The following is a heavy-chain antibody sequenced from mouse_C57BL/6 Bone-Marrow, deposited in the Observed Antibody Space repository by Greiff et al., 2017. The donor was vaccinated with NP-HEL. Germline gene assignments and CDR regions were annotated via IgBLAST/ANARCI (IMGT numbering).Heavy chain of an antibody. D-gene: IGHD1-1*01. V-gene: IGHV1-81*01. J-gene: IGHJ3*01. Sequence: VQRVESGAELARPGASVKLSCKASGYTFTSYGISWVKQRTGQGLEWIGEIYPRSGNTYYNEKFKGKATLTADKSSSTAYMELRSLTSEDSAVYFCARSGYGSSDVAWFAYWGQGTLVTVSA. CDR1: GYTFTSYG. CDR2: IYPRSGNT. CDR3: ARSGYGSSDVAWFAY.